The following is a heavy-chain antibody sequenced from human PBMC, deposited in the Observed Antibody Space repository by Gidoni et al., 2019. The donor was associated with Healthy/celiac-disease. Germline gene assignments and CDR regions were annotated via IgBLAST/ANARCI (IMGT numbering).Heavy chain of an antibody. V-gene: IGHV4-34*01. CDR3: ARIVRRYGRNWYFDL. D-gene: IGHD4-17*01. J-gene: IGHJ2*01. CDR1: GGSFSGYY. Sequence: QAQLQQWGAGLLKPSETLSLTCAVDGGSFSGYYGSWIRQPPGKGLEWFGEINHSGSTNYTPSLQSLVTISVDTSKNPFSLKLSSVTAADTAVYYCARIVRRYGRNWYFDLWGRGTLVTVSS. CDR2: INHSGST.